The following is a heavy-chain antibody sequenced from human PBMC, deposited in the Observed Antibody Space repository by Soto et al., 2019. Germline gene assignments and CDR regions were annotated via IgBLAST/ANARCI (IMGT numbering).Heavy chain of an antibody. CDR2: IIPIFGTA. V-gene: IGHV1-69*06. CDR1: GGTFSSYA. Sequence: SVKVSCKASGGTFSSYAISWVRQAPGQGLEWMGGIIPIFGTANYAQKFQGRVTITADKSTSTAYMELSSLRSEDTAVYYCARVRGDSSGSYYFDYWGQGTLVTVSS. D-gene: IGHD3-22*01. J-gene: IGHJ4*02. CDR3: ARVRGDSSGSYYFDY.